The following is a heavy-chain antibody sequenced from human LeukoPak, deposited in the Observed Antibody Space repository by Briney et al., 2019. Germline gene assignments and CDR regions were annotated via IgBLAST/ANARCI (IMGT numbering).Heavy chain of an antibody. CDR3: ASLDSLDY. CDR1: GYSFTGYY. CDR2: INPNSGGT. V-gene: IGHV1-2*02. Sequence: ASVKVSCTASGYSFTGYYMHWVRQAPGQGLEWMGWINPNSGGTNYAQKFQGRVTMTRDTSISTGYMELSRLRPDDTAVYYCASLDSLDYWGQGTLVTVSS. J-gene: IGHJ4*02.